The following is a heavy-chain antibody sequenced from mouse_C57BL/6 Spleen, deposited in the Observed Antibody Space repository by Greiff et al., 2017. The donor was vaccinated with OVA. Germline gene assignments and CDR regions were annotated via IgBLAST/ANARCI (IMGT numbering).Heavy chain of an antibody. CDR2: IYPGDGDT. CDR1: GYAFSSSW. V-gene: IGHV1-82*01. D-gene: IGHD2-1*01. Sequence: QVQLQQSGPELVKPGASVKISCKASGYAFSSSWMNWVKQRPGKGLEWIGRIYPGDGDTNYNGKFKGKATLTADKSSSTAYMQLSSLTSEDSAVYFCARSRYYGNSFAYWGQGTLVTVSA. CDR3: ARSRYYGNSFAY. J-gene: IGHJ3*01.